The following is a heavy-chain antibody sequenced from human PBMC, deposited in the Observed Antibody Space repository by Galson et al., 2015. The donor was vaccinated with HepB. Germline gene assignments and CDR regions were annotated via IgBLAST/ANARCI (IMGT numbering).Heavy chain of an antibody. CDR1: GLSVSSNY. Sequence: SLRLSCAASGLSVSSNYMSWVRQAPGKGLEWVSVIHSGGATYYADSVKGRFTISRDNSKNTLYLQMYSLRAEDTAVYYCAIEGRRLGDFDYWGQGTLVTVSS. CDR3: AIEGRRLGDFDY. J-gene: IGHJ4*02. D-gene: IGHD6-25*01. CDR2: IHSGGAT. V-gene: IGHV3-53*01.